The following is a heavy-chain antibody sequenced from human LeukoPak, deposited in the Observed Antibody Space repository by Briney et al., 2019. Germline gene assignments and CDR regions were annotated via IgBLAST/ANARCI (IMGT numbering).Heavy chain of an antibody. CDR2: ISWDDDK. V-gene: IGHV2-5*02. CDR1: GFALSTSGVG. CDR3: AHSLTEDYYDGSGFPFDP. J-gene: IGHJ5*02. Sequence: SGPTLVKPTQTLTLTCTFSGFALSTSGVGVGWIRQPPGKALEWLALISWDDDKRYSPSLKSRLTITKDTSKNQVVLTMTNMDPVDTATYYCAHSLTEDYYDGSGFPFDPWGQGTLVTVSS. D-gene: IGHD3-22*01.